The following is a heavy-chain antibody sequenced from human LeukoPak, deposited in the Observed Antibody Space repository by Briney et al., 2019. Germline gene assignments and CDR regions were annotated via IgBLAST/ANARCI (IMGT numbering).Heavy chain of an antibody. CDR3: AKDSAMVWARYYYYMDV. D-gene: IGHD5-18*01. CDR1: GFTFSSYG. J-gene: IGHJ6*03. CDR2: IRYDGSNK. V-gene: IGHV3-30*02. Sequence: GGSLRLSGAASGFTFSSYGMHWVRQAPGKGLEWVAFIRYDGSNKYYADSVKGRFTISRDNSKNTLYLQMNSLRAEDTAVYYCAKDSAMVWARYYYYMDVWGKGTTVTISS.